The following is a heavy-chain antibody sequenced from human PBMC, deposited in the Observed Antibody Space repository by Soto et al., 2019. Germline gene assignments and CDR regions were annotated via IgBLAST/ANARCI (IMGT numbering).Heavy chain of an antibody. V-gene: IGHV1-18*04. Sequence: ASVKVSCKASGYSFATYGFSWVRQAPGQGLECVGWISAHNGDTHYSQKFQGRVTLTTDTSTNTGYMELRSLTSDDTAVYFCARDPHEFWTSYWFDPWGQGTPVTVSS. J-gene: IGHJ5*02. CDR3: ARDPHEFWTSYWFDP. D-gene: IGHD3-3*01. CDR2: ISAHNGDT. CDR1: GYSFATYG.